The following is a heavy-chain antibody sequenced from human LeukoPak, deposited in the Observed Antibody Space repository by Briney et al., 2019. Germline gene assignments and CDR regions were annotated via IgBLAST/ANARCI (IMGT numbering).Heavy chain of an antibody. V-gene: IGHV1-2*02. D-gene: IGHD3-9*01. CDR2: INSNSGGT. Sequence: GASVKVSCKASGYTFTGYYIHWVRQAPGQGLEWMGWINSNSGGTNYAQKLQGRVTMTTDTSTSTAYMELRSLRSDDTAVYYCARDHGATYDILERWPGALGNWFDPWGQGTLVTVSS. CDR3: ARDHGATYDILERWPGALGNWFDP. CDR1: GYTFTGYY. J-gene: IGHJ5*02.